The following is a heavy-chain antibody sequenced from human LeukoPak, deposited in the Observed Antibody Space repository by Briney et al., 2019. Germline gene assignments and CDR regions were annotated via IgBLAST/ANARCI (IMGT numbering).Heavy chain of an antibody. J-gene: IGHJ4*02. V-gene: IGHV3-23*01. CDR2: ISGSGGST. D-gene: IGHD3-16*01. CDR3: ARGIKMFDY. CDR1: GFTFSSYA. Sequence: PGGSLRLSCAASGFTFSSYAMSWVRQAPGKGLEWVSAISGSGGSTYYADSVKGRFTISRDNAKNSLYLQMNSLRAEDTAVYYCARGIKMFDYWGQGTLVTVSS.